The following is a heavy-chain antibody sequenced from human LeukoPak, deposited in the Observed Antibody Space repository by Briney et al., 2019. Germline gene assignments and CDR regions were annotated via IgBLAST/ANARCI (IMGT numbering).Heavy chain of an antibody. D-gene: IGHD3-10*01. V-gene: IGHV1-69*13. CDR3: ARERRLLWFGEGSKGFDY. CDR1: GGTFSSYA. Sequence: SVKVSCKASGGTFSSYAISWVRQAPGQGLEWMGGIIPIFGTANYAQKSQGRVTITADESTSTAYMELSSLRSEDTAVYYCARERRLLWFGEGSKGFDYWGQGTLVTVSS. CDR2: IIPIFGTA. J-gene: IGHJ4*02.